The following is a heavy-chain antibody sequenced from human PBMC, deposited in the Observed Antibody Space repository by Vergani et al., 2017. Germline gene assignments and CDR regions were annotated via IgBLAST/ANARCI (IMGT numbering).Heavy chain of an antibody. Sequence: QLQLQESGSGLVKPSQTLSLTCAVSGDSITNGGFSWNWIRQPPGKGPEWIWYIFPSGNSDYNPSLKNLVSISLDKSKNQFSLWVNSVTAADTAVYFCARASLRALVGYYYYMDVWGKGKTVVVSS. V-gene: IGHV4-30-2*01. CDR1: GDSITNGGFS. CDR2: IFPSGNS. J-gene: IGHJ6*03. CDR3: ARASLRALVGYYYYMDV. D-gene: IGHD3-16*02.